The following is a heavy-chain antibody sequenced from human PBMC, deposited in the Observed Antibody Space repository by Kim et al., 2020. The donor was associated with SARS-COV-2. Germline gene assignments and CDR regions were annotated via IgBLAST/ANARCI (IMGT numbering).Heavy chain of an antibody. D-gene: IGHD3-10*01. Sequence: SETLSLTCTVSGGSISSYYWSWIRQPPGKGLEWIGYIYYSGSTNYNPSLKSRVTISVDTSKNQFSLKLSSVTAADTAVYYCARGAITMVRGVNYNWFDPWGQGTLVTVSS. J-gene: IGHJ5*02. CDR1: GGSISSYY. V-gene: IGHV4-59*13. CDR2: IYYSGST. CDR3: ARGAITMVRGVNYNWFDP.